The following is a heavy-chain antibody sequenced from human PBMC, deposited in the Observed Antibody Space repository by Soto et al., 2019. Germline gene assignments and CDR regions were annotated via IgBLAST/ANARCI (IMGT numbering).Heavy chain of an antibody. CDR1: GFSLTSPGMC. D-gene: IGHD1-20*01. Sequence: SGPTLVNPAETLTLTCTFSGFSLTSPGMCVSWIRQSPGKALEWLALIERDDDDKYYSTSLKTRLTISKDTRKNQVVLTMANMEPADTATYYCARSIRGPRRFNGMDVWGQGTTVTVSS. CDR2: IERDDDDK. V-gene: IGHV2-70*13. J-gene: IGHJ6*02. CDR3: ARSIRGPRRFNGMDV.